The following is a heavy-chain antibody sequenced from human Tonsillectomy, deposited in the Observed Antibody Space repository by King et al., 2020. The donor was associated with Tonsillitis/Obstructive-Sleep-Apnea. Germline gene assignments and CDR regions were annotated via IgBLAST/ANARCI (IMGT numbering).Heavy chain of an antibody. V-gene: IGHV2-5*02. CDR3: ARGNYVSDAFDI. CDR1: GFSLSTGGVG. CDR2: IYWDDDK. D-gene: IGHD3-16*01. J-gene: IGHJ3*02. Sequence: TLKESGPTLVKPTQTLTLTCTFSGFSLSTGGVGVGWIRQPPGKALEWLALIYWDDDKHYRPSLKSRLTITKDTSKNQVVLTMTNMDPVDTATYYCARGNYVSDAFDIWGQGKMVTVSS.